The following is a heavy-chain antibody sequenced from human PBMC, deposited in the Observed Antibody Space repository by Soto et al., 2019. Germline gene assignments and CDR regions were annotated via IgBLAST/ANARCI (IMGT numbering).Heavy chain of an antibody. J-gene: IGHJ3*02. CDR1: GLSITSSA. V-gene: IGHV1-58*01. CDR3: AAVGLTYHYDSSGYYTSDVFDI. Sequence: SVEASSKASGLSITSSALQWVRQARGQRLEWIGWIVVGSGNTNYAQKFQERVTITRDMSTSTAYMELSSLRSEDTAVYYCAAVGLTYHYDSSGYYTSDVFDIWVQGTMVTGSS. CDR2: IVVGSGNT. D-gene: IGHD3-22*01.